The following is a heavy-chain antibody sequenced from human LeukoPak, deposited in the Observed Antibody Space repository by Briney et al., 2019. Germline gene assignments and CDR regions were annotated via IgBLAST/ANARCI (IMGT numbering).Heavy chain of an antibody. CDR3: ARHDSSGYYYFDY. J-gene: IGHJ4*02. D-gene: IGHD3-22*01. Sequence: SETLSLTCTVSGGSVSSGSYYWSWIRQPPGKGLEWIGYIYHSGSTNYNPSLKSRVTISVDTSKTQFSLKLSSVTAADTAVYYCARHDSSGYYYFDYWGQGTLVTVSS. V-gene: IGHV4-61*01. CDR1: GGSVSSGSYY. CDR2: IYHSGST.